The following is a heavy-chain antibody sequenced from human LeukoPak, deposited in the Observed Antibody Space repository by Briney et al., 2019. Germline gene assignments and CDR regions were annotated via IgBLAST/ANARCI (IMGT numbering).Heavy chain of an antibody. CDR2: ISYDGSNK. CDR1: GFTFSSYA. V-gene: IGHV3-30*04. Sequence: GGSLRLSCAASGFTFSSYAMHWVRQAPGKGLEWVAVISYDGSNKYYADSVKGRFTISRDNSKNTLYLQMNSLRAEDTAVYYCAKSTTDYGGKTMTGDYWGQGTLVTVSS. J-gene: IGHJ4*02. D-gene: IGHD4-23*01. CDR3: AKSTTDYGGKTMTGDY.